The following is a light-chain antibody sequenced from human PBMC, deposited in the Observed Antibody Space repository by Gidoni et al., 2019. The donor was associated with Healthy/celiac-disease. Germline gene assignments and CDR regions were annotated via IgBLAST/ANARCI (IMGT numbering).Light chain of an antibody. J-gene: IGLJ2*01. CDR1: SSDVVGYNY. CDR3: CSYAGSYPPVV. V-gene: IGLV2-11*01. Sequence: QSALTQPRSVSGSPGQSVTISCTGTSSDVVGYNYVSCYQQHPAKAPKLMIYDVSMRPSGVPDRFSGSKSGTTASLTISGLQAEDEADYYCCSYAGSYPPVVFGGGTKLTVL. CDR2: DVS.